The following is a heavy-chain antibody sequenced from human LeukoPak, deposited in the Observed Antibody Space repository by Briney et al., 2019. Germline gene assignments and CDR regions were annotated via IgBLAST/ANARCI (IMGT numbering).Heavy chain of an antibody. CDR1: GGSFSGYY. Sequence: PSETLSLTCAVYGGSFSGYYWSWIRQPPGKGLEWIGEINHSGSTNYNPSLKSRVTISVDTSKNQFSLKLSSVTAADTAVYYCARLAMVRGVIWFDPWGQGTLVTVSS. CDR3: ARLAMVRGVIWFDP. V-gene: IGHV4-34*01. J-gene: IGHJ5*02. D-gene: IGHD3-10*01. CDR2: INHSGST.